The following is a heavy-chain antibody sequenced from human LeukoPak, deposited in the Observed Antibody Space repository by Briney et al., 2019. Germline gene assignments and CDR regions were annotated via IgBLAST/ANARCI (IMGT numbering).Heavy chain of an antibody. Sequence: SETLTLTCTVSGGSISSYYWSWIRQPPGKGLEWIGYIYYSGSTNYNPSLKSRVTISVDTSKNQFSLKLSSVTAADTAVYYCASGSYAYYYMDVWGKGTTVTVSS. D-gene: IGHD1-26*01. CDR2: IYYSGST. V-gene: IGHV4-59*01. CDR1: GGSISSYY. J-gene: IGHJ6*03. CDR3: ASGSYAYYYMDV.